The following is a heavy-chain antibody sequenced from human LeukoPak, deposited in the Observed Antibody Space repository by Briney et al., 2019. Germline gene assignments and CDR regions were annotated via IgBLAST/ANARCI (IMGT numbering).Heavy chain of an antibody. CDR1: GYTFTSYG. D-gene: IGHD6-13*01. CDR3: ARDPLINLDSSSWYLRFDY. CDR2: ISAYNGNT. V-gene: IGHV1-18*01. Sequence: ASVKVSCKASGYTFTSYGISWVRQAPGQGLEWMGWISAYNGNTNYAQKLQGRVTMTTDTSTSTAYMELRSLRSDDTAVYYCARDPLINLDSSSWYLRFDYWGQGTLVTVSS. J-gene: IGHJ4*02.